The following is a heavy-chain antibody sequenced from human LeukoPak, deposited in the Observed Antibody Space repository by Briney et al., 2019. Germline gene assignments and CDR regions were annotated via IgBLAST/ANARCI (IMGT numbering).Heavy chain of an antibody. D-gene: IGHD2-15*01. V-gene: IGHV4-34*01. Sequence: SETLSLTCAVYGGSFSGYYWSWIRQPPGKGLEWIGEINHSGSTNYNPSLKSRVTISVDTSKNQFSLKLSSVTAADTAVYYCASTGYCSGGSCYLPYYYGMDVWGRGTTVTVSS. J-gene: IGHJ6*02. CDR2: INHSGST. CDR1: GGSFSGYY. CDR3: ASTGYCSGGSCYLPYYYGMDV.